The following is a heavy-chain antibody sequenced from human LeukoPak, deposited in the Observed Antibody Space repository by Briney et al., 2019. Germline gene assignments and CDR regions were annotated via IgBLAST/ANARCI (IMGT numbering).Heavy chain of an antibody. CDR1: GFRVSGYW. CDR2: IKQDGSEK. Sequence: GGSLRLSCAVSGFRVSGYWMTWVRQAPGKGLEWVANIKQDGSEKNYVDSVKGRFTIARDNAKNSLYLQMNSLRAEDTAVYYCARARIVVVPAAMNFDYWGQGTLVTVSS. J-gene: IGHJ4*02. CDR3: ARARIVVVPAAMNFDY. V-gene: IGHV3-7*01. D-gene: IGHD2-2*01.